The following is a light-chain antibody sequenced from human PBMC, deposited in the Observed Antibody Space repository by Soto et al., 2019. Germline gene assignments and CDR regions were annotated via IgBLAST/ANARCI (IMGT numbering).Light chain of an antibody. CDR3: QQTYSIPVS. V-gene: IGKV1-39*01. Sequence: DIQMTQSPSSLSAAVGDRVTITCRASQSISSYLNWYQQKPGKAPKVLIYAASSLQSGVPSRFSGSGSGTDFTLTISSLQPEDFATYYCQQTYSIPVSFGQGIEVEVK. J-gene: IGKJ1*01. CDR1: QSISSY. CDR2: AAS.